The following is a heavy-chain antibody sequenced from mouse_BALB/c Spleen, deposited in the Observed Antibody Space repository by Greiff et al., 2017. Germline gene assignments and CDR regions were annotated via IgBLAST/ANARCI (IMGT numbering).Heavy chain of an antibody. CDR3: ARRYDGYAMDY. CDR1: GYTFTDYA. Sequence: QVQLKQSGAELVRPGVSVKISCKGSGYTFTDYAMHWVKQSHAKSLEWIGVISTYYGDASYNQKFKGKATMTVDKSSSTAYMELARLTSEDSAIYYCARRYDGYAMDYWGQGTSVTVSS. D-gene: IGHD2-14*01. CDR2: ISTYYGDA. V-gene: IGHV1S137*01. J-gene: IGHJ4*01.